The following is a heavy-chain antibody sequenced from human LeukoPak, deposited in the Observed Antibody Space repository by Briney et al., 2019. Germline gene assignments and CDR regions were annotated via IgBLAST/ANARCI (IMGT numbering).Heavy chain of an antibody. Sequence: GGSLRLSCAASGFTFSSYWMNWVRQAPGKGLEWVANIKQDGSEKYYVDSVKGRFTISRDNAKNSLYLQMNSLRAEDTAVYYCARGGLQMATQPSAFDIWGQGTMVPVSS. J-gene: IGHJ3*02. D-gene: IGHD5-24*01. CDR1: GFTFSSYW. V-gene: IGHV3-7*01. CDR2: IKQDGSEK. CDR3: ARGGLQMATQPSAFDI.